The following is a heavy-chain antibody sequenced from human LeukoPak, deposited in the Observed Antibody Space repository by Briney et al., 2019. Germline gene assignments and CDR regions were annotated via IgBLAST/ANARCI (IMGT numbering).Heavy chain of an antibody. D-gene: IGHD1-26*01. Sequence: ASVKVSCEASGYTFTGYYMHWVRQAPGQGLEWMGRINPNSGGTNYAQKFQGRVTMTRDTSISTAYMELSRLRSDDTAVYYCARDLLPYSGSYYRWGYWGQGTLVTVSS. CDR1: GYTFTGYY. V-gene: IGHV1-2*06. J-gene: IGHJ4*02. CDR3: ARDLLPYSGSYYRWGY. CDR2: INPNSGGT.